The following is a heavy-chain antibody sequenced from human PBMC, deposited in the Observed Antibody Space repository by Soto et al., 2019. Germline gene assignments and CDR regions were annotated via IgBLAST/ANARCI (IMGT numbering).Heavy chain of an antibody. CDR2: IYSGGST. J-gene: IGHJ4*02. V-gene: IGHV3-53*01. D-gene: IGHD5-12*01. CDR1: VFTVSSTY. CDR3: ARGVPITPGTFDY. Sequence: HPRWSLRLSCSASVFTVSSTYMSWGRQAPGKGLEWISIIYSGGSTFYADSVKGRFTISRDNSKNTLYLQMNSLRAEDTAVYYCARGVPITPGTFDYRGQGTLVTVSS.